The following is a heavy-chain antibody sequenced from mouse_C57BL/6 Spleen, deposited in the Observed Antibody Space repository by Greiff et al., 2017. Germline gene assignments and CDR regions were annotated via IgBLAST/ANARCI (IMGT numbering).Heavy chain of an antibody. CDR1: GFTFSRYA. Sequence: EVKLVESGGGLVKPGGSLKLSCAASGFTFSRYAMSWVRQTPEQRLEWVATISDGGSYTYYPDNVKGRFTISRDNAKNNRYLQMSHLKSEDTAMYYCARLGWPDYYAMDYWGQGTSVTVSS. J-gene: IGHJ4*01. V-gene: IGHV5-4*03. CDR2: ISDGGSYT. D-gene: IGHD2-3*01. CDR3: ARLGWPDYYAMDY.